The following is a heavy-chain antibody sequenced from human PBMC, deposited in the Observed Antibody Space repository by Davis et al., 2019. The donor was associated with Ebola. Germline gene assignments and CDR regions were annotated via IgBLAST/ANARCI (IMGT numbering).Heavy chain of an antibody. V-gene: IGHV5-51*01. CDR3: ARLSDDYVDWFDP. J-gene: IGHJ5*02. CDR2: IYPGDSDT. CDR1: GYSFTSYW. Sequence: GGSLRLSCKGSGYSFTSYWIGWVRQMPGKGLEWMGIIYPGDSDTRYSPSFQGQVTISADKSISTAYLQWSSLKASDTAMYYCARLSDDYVDWFDPWGQGTLVTVSS. D-gene: IGHD4-17*01.